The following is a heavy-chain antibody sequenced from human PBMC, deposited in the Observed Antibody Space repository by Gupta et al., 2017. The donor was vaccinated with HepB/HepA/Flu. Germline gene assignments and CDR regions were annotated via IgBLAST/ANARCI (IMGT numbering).Heavy chain of an antibody. D-gene: IGHD2-15*01. V-gene: IGHV3-74*01. CDR2: ISGDGTRT. CDR1: GLTFSSFW. Sequence: EVELVESGGGLVQPGGSLRLSCAASGLTFSSFWRHWVRQIPGKGLVWVSRISGDGTRTNYADFVKGRFTVSRDNAKNTLFLEMNSLAAEDTAFYYCTRDRGLWGQGTLVSVSS. J-gene: IGHJ4*02. CDR3: TRDRGL.